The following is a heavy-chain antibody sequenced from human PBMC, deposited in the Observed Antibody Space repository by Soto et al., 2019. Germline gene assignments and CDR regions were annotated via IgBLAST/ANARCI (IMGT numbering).Heavy chain of an antibody. CDR1: GGSFSGYY. Sequence: LSLTCAVYGGSFSGYYWSWIRQPPGKGLEWIGEINHSGSTNYNPSLKSRVTISVDTSKNQFSLKLSSVTAADTAVYYCARGGMITFGGVIVLFDYWGQGTLVTVSS. D-gene: IGHD3-16*02. CDR3: ARGGMITFGGVIVLFDY. J-gene: IGHJ4*02. CDR2: INHSGST. V-gene: IGHV4-34*01.